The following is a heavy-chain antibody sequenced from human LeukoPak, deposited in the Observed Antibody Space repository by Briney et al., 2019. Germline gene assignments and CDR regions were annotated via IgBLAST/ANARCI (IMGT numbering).Heavy chain of an antibody. D-gene: IGHD3-22*01. J-gene: IGHJ3*02. Sequence: ASVKVSCKASGYTFTSYGISWVRQAPGQGLEWMGWISAYNGNTNYAQKLQGRVAMTTDTSTSTAYMELRSLRSDDTAVYYCARGRHSKYYYDSSGFSDDIWGQGTMVTVSS. V-gene: IGHV1-18*01. CDR1: GYTFTSYG. CDR2: ISAYNGNT. CDR3: ARGRHSKYYYDSSGFSDDI.